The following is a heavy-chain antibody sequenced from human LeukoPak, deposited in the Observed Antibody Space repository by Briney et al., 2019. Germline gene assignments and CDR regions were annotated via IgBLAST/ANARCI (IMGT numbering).Heavy chain of an antibody. D-gene: IGHD3-22*01. V-gene: IGHV4-34*01. Sequence: SETLSLTCAVYGGSFSGYYWSWIRQPPGKGLEWIGEINHSGSTNYNPSLKSRVTISVDTSKNQFSLKLSSVTAADTAVYYCARGTRRRKTYYYDSSGYYYRTWGQGTLVTVSS. CDR1: GGSFSGYY. CDR2: INHSGST. CDR3: ARGTRRRKTYYYDSSGYYYRT. J-gene: IGHJ5*02.